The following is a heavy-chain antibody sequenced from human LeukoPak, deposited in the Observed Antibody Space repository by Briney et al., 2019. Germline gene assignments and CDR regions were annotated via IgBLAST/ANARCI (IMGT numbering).Heavy chain of an antibody. D-gene: IGHD2-2*01. CDR3: AKEESSTSLDY. Sequence: GGSLRLSCAASGFTFSSYSMNWVRQAPGKGLEWVSSISSSSSYIYYADSVKGRFTISRDNAKNTLYLQMNSLRAEDTAVYYCAKEESSTSLDYWGQGTLVTVSS. V-gene: IGHV3-21*04. J-gene: IGHJ4*02. CDR2: ISSSSSYI. CDR1: GFTFSSYS.